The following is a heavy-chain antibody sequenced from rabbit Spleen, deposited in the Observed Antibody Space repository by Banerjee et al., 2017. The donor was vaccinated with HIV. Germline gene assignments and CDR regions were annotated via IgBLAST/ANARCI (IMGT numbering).Heavy chain of an antibody. CDR2: IDAGSSAFT. Sequence: LEESGGGLVKPGGTLTLTCTVSGFSFSSNWICWVRQAPGKGLEWIACIDAGSSAFTYFASWAKGRFTISKTSSTTVTLQMTSLTVADTATYFCARDTGSSFSSYGMDLWGPGTLVTVS. CDR3: ARDTGSSFSSYGMDL. V-gene: IGHV1S45*01. J-gene: IGHJ6*01. CDR1: GFSFSSNW. D-gene: IGHD8-1*01.